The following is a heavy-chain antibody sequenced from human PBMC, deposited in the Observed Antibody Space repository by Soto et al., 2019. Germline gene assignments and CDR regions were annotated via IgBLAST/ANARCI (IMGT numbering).Heavy chain of an antibody. D-gene: IGHD2-15*01. CDR2: INGGRTTI. Sequence: EVQLVESGGDLVQPGGSLRLSCAASGFTFSSYSLNWVRQAPGKGLEWVSYINGGRTTIYYADSVKGRSTISRDNARNPMYMQMKRLRAEDVAVYYCASDVKAYCSGGSGYRFFDSCGQGALVTVSS. V-gene: IGHV3-48*01. CDR3: ASDVKAYCSGGSGYRFFDS. CDR1: GFTFSSYS. J-gene: IGHJ4*02.